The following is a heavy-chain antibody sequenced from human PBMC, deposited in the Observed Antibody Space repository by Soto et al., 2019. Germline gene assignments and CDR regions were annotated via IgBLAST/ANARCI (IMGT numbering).Heavy chain of an antibody. D-gene: IGHD2-8*01. Sequence: GGSLRLSCAASGFTFSSYWMSWVRQAPGKGLEWVANIKQDGSEKYYVDSVKGRFTISRDNAKNSLYLQMNSLRDEDTAVYYCARDGRVYDAFYCYYGMDVWGQGTPVTVSS. V-gene: IGHV3-7*01. J-gene: IGHJ6*02. CDR1: GFTFSSYW. CDR3: ARDGRVYDAFYCYYGMDV. CDR2: IKQDGSEK.